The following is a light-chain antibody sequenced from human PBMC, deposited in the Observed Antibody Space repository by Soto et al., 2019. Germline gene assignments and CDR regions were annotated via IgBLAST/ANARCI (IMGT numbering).Light chain of an antibody. V-gene: IGLV2-8*01. CDR1: SSEVGGYNY. CDR3: SSYAGSNIF. J-gene: IGLJ1*01. CDR2: EVS. Sequence: QSALTQPPSASGSPGQSVTISCTGTSSEVGGYNYVSWYQQHPGKAPKLMIYEVSKRPSGVPDRFSGSKSGNTASLTVSGLQAEDEADYYCSSYAGSNIFFGTGTKLTVL.